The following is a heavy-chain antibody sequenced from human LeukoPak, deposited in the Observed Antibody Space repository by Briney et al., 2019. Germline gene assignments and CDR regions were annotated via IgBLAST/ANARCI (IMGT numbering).Heavy chain of an antibody. V-gene: IGHV4-30-4*08. Sequence: SETLSLTCTVSGGSISSGDYYWSWIRQPPGKGLEWIGYIYYSGSTYYNPSLKSRVTISVDTSKNQFSLKLSSVTAADTAVYYCARDPREPYYYYMDVWGKGTTVTVSS. CDR3: ARDPREPYYYYMDV. CDR2: IYYSGST. J-gene: IGHJ6*03. D-gene: IGHD1-14*01. CDR1: GGSISSGDYY.